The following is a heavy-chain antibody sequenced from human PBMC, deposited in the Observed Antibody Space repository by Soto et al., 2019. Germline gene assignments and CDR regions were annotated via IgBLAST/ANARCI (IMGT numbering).Heavy chain of an antibody. CDR1: GGSFDGYY. J-gene: IGHJ4*02. Sequence: SETLSLTCALYGGSFDGYYRSWIRQSPGKGLEWIGEIHHSGSTKYNPSLKSRVSLSVDTSTKQFCLKVTAMTVEDRGVYYCARGVDSWSGFLFWGQGTPVTVSS. CDR3: ARGVDSWSGFLF. D-gene: IGHD3-3*01. V-gene: IGHV4-34*01. CDR2: IHHSGST.